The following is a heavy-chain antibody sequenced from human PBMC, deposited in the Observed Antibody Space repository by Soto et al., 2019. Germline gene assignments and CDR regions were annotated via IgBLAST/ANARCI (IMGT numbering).Heavy chain of an antibody. CDR3: AKDGNHGDFDY. V-gene: IGHV4-59*01. CDR2: IYSSGST. Sequence: SETLSLTCTVSGGSISSYYWSWIRQPPGKGLEWIGYIYSSGSTNYNPSLKSRVTISVETSKNQFSLKLSSVTAADTAVYYCAKDGNHGDFDYWGQGTLVTVSS. D-gene: IGHD4-17*01. CDR1: GGSISSYY. J-gene: IGHJ4*02.